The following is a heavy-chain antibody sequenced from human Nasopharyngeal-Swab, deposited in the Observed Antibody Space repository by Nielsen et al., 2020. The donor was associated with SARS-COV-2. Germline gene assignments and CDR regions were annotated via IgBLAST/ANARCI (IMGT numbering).Heavy chain of an antibody. J-gene: IGHJ6*02. Sequence: GESLKISCAASGFTFSSYSMNWVRQAPGKGLEWVAVISYDGSNKYYADSVKGRFTISRDNSKNTLYLQMNSLRAEDTAVYYCARDWDIVVVPYYYYGMDVWGQGTTVTVSS. D-gene: IGHD2-2*01. CDR2: ISYDGSNK. V-gene: IGHV3-30*03. CDR1: GFTFSSYS. CDR3: ARDWDIVVVPYYYYGMDV.